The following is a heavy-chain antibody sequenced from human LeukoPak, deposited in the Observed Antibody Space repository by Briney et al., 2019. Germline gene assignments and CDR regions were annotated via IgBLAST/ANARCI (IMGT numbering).Heavy chain of an antibody. V-gene: IGHV3-21*01. Sequence: GGSLRLSCAASGFTFSDHSMNWVRQAPGKGLEWVSYISGSSNYINYADSVKGRFTISRDNAKTSVYLQMNSLRAEDTAVYYCAREPSGWYVDYWGQGTLVTVSP. CDR1: GFTFSDHS. D-gene: IGHD6-19*01. CDR3: AREPSGWYVDY. CDR2: ISGSSNYI. J-gene: IGHJ4*02.